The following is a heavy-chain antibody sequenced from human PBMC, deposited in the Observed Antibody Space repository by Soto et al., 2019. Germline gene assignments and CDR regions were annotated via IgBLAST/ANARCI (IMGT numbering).Heavy chain of an antibody. CDR1: GGSFSRTTSY. CDR3: AGSYYSDTSGYYP. J-gene: IGHJ5*02. V-gene: IGHV4-39*01. Sequence: QLQLQESGPGLVKPSETLSLTCTVSGGSFSRTTSYWGWIRQPPGKGLEWIGAIYNSGSTYYSPSLKSRVTISLDTSKNQFSLRLTSVTAADTAVYFCAGSYYSDTSGYYPWGQGTLVTVSS. CDR2: IYNSGST. D-gene: IGHD3-22*01.